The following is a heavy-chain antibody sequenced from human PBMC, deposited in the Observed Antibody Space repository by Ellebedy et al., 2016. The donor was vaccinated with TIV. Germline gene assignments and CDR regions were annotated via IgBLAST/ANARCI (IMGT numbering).Heavy chain of an antibody. J-gene: IGHJ4*02. Sequence: GESLKISCAASGFTFSTYAMSWVRQAPGKGLEWVSSISGSGGSTHYADSVKGRFTISRDNSKNTLYLQMNSLRAEDTAVYYCAKRPGSKDYWGPGTLVTVSS. CDR1: GFTFSTYA. CDR2: ISGSGGST. CDR3: AKRPGSKDY. V-gene: IGHV3-23*01. D-gene: IGHD1-1*01.